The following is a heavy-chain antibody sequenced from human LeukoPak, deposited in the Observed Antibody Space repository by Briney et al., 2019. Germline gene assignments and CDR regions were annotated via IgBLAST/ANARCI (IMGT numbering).Heavy chain of an antibody. D-gene: IGHD3-10*01. J-gene: IGHJ4*02. CDR1: GGSFSGYY. Sequence: PSETLSLTCAVYGGSFSGYYWSWIRQPPGKGLEWIGEIHHSGSTNYNPSLKSRVTISVDTSNNQFSLKLTCVTAADTAVYYCARSTYGDIFDYWGQGTLVTVSS. CDR2: IHHSGST. V-gene: IGHV4-34*01. CDR3: ARSTYGDIFDY.